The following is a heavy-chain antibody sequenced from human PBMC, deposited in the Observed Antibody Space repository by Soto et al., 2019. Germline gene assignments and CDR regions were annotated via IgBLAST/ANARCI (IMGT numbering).Heavy chain of an antibody. J-gene: IGHJ4*02. V-gene: IGHV3-30*18. D-gene: IGHD4-17*01. CDR2: IPYDGSNK. Sequence: GGSLRLSCAASGFTFSSYGMHWVRQAPGKGLEWVAVIPYDGSNKYYADSVKGRFTISRDNSKNTLYLQMNSLRAEDTAVYYCAKWAEDYGANYFDYWGQGTLVTVSS. CDR3: AKWAEDYGANYFDY. CDR1: GFTFSSYG.